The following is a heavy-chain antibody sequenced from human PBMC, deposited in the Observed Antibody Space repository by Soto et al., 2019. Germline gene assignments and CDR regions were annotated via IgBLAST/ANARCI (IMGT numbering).Heavy chain of an antibody. D-gene: IGHD3-10*01. V-gene: IGHV2-5*02. CDR1: GCSLNTGGVT. CDR3: AHSPAPRVYFQH. Sequence: GRTLLNPTYTLTVTCVFSGCSLNTGGVTVGWRRQPPGKALEWVALIYWDDGKRYSPSLKSRLTITKETYRNQVVLTMTNVDPEDTATYSCAHSPAPRVYFQHWGEGTLVTV. CDR2: IYWDDGK. J-gene: IGHJ1*01.